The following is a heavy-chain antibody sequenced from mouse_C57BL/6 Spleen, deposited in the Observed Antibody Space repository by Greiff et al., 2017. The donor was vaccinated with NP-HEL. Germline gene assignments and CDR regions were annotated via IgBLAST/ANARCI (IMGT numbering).Heavy chain of an antibody. Sequence: EVKLVESGGGLVQPGGSMKLSCVASGFTFSNYWMNWVRQSPEKGLEWVAQIRLKSDNYATHYAESVKGRFTISRDDSKSSVYLQMNNLRAEDTGIYYCTGGYYGNYVWFAYWGQGTLVTVSA. CDR1: GFTFSNYW. J-gene: IGHJ3*01. CDR3: TGGYYGNYVWFAY. D-gene: IGHD2-1*01. CDR2: IRLKSDNYAT. V-gene: IGHV6-3*01.